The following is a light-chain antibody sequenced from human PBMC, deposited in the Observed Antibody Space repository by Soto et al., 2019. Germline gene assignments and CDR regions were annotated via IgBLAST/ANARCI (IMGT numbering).Light chain of an antibody. V-gene: IGKV1-5*01. CDR2: DAS. J-gene: IGKJ2*01. Sequence: DIQMTQFPSSLSASVGDRVTITCRASQSISQYLAWYQQKPGKAPNLLIYDASTLEGGIPSRFSGSGSGTKFPLTISTLQTDDFATYYCKQYFSESTFGQGTKLGIK. CDR3: KQYFSEST. CDR1: QSISQY.